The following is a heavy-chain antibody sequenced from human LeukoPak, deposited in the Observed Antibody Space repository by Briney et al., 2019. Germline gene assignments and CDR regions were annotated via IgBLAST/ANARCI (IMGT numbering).Heavy chain of an antibody. CDR2: IRYDGSNK. CDR3: AKWTGIGKGMTTVTSTGDY. D-gene: IGHD4-17*01. V-gene: IGHV3-30*02. J-gene: IGHJ4*02. Sequence: GGSLRLSCAASGFTFSSYGMHWVRQAPGKGLEWVAFIRYDGSNKYYADSVKGRFTISRDNSKNTLYLQMNSLRAEDTAVYYCAKWTGIGKGMTTVTSTGDYWGQGTLVTVSS. CDR1: GFTFSSYG.